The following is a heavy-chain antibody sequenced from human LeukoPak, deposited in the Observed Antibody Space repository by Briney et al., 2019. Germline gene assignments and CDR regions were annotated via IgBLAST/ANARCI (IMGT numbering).Heavy chain of an antibody. Sequence: GGSLRLSCAASGFTFDDYGMSWVRQAPGKGPEGVSGINWNGGSTGYADSVKGRFNISRDNAQNSLYPQMNSLRAEDTALYYCARQLRFLELRKNDAFDIWGQGTMVTVSS. CDR3: ARQLRFLELRKNDAFDI. J-gene: IGHJ3*02. V-gene: IGHV3-20*04. CDR2: INWNGGST. D-gene: IGHD3-3*01. CDR1: GFTFDDYG.